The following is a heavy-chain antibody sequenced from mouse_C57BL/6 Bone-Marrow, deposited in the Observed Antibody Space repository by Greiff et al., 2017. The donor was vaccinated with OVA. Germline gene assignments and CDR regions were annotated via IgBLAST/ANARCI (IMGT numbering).Heavy chain of an antibody. CDR3: ARGKVYYYGYYFDY. CDR1: GYTFTSYW. J-gene: IGHJ2*01. CDR2: INPSNGGT. Sequence: QVQLQQPGPELVKPGASVKLSCKASGYTFTSYWMHWVKQRPGQGLEWIGNINPSNGGTNYNEKFKSKATLTVDKSSSTAYMQLSSLTSEDSAVYYCARGKVYYYGYYFDYWGQGTTLTVSS. D-gene: IGHD1-1*01. V-gene: IGHV1-53*01.